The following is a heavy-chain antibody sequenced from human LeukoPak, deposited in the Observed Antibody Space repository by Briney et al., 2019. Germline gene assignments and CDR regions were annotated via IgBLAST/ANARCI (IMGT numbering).Heavy chain of an antibody. CDR3: ARDVAAAGTSGSQEV. D-gene: IGHD6-13*01. CDR1: GGTFSSYA. Sequence: GASGKVSCKASGGTFSSYAISWVRQAPGQGLEWMGGIIHIFGTANYAQKFQGRVTITTDESTGTAYMELSSLRSEDTAVYYCARDVAAAGTSGSQEVWGQGTLVTVSS. V-gene: IGHV1-69*05. J-gene: IGHJ4*02. CDR2: IIHIFGTA.